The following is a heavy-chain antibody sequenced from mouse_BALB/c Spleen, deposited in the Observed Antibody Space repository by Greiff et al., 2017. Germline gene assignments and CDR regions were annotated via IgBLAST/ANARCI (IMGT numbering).Heavy chain of an antibody. CDR3: ARFYRYAMDY. J-gene: IGHJ4*01. CDR2: ISYSGST. CDR1: GYSITSDYA. V-gene: IGHV3-2*02. Sequence: EVQLQQSGPGLVKPSQSLSLTCTVTGYSITSDYAWNWIRQFPGNKLEWMGYISYSGSTSYNPSLKSRISITRDTSKNQFFLQLNSVTTEDTATYYCARFYRYAMDYWGQGTSVTVSS. D-gene: IGHD2-1*01.